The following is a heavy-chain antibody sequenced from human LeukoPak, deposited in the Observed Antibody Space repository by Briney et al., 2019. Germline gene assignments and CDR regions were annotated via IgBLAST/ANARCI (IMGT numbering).Heavy chain of an antibody. D-gene: IGHD3-22*01. CDR2: ISAY. CDR3: ARDTYYYDSSGYLSDY. V-gene: IGHV1-18*01. CDR1: GYTFSTYG. Sequence: ASVKVSCKASGYTFSTYGSNWVRQAPGQGLEWMGWISAYAQKLQGRVTMTTDTSTNTAYMELRSLRSDDTAVYYCARDTYYYDSSGYLSDYWGQGTLVPVSS. J-gene: IGHJ4*02.